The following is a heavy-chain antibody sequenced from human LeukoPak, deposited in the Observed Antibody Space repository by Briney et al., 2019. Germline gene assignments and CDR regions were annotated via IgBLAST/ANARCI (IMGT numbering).Heavy chain of an antibody. J-gene: IGHJ4*02. CDR3: AKSVAAALGH. CDR2: ISYDGSNK. V-gene: IGHV3-30*18. D-gene: IGHD6-13*01. CDR1: GFTFSSYG. Sequence: GGSLRLPCAASGFTFSSYGMHWVRQAPGKGLEWVAVISYDGSNKYYADSVKGRFTISRDNSKNTLYLQMNSLRAEDTAVYYCAKSVAAALGHWGQGTLVTVSS.